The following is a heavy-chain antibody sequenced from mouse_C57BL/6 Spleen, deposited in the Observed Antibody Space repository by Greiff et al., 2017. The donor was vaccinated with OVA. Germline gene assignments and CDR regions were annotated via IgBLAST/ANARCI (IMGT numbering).Heavy chain of an antibody. J-gene: IGHJ1*03. D-gene: IGHD1-1*01. CDR3: ARHEEGGFITTGRGYFDV. CDR1: GYTFTEYT. Sequence: QVQLQQSGAELVKPGASVKLSCKASGYTFTEYTIHWVKQRSGQGLEWIGWFYPGSGSIKYNEKFKDKATVTADKSSSTVYMELSRLTSEDSAVYFCARHEEGGFITTGRGYFDVWGTGTTVTVSS. V-gene: IGHV1-62-2*01. CDR2: FYPGSGSI.